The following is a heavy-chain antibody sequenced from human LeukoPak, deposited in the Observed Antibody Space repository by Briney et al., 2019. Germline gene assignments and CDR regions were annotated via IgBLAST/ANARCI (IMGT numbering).Heavy chain of an antibody. CDR1: GFTFGDYA. D-gene: IGHD3-22*01. J-gene: IGHJ4*02. CDR3: TRVSYYDSSGYYVDY. Sequence: GGSLRLSCTASGFTFGDYAMSWFRQAPGKGLAWVGFIRSKAYGGTTEYAASVKGRFTISRDDSKSIAYLQMNSLKTEDTAVYYCTRVSYYDSSGYYVDYWGQGTLVTVSS. V-gene: IGHV3-49*03. CDR2: IRSKAYGGTT.